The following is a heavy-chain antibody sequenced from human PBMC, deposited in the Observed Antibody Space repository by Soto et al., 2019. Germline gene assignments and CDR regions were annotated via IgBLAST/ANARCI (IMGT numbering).Heavy chain of an antibody. V-gene: IGHV3-74*01. CDR3: ARVPSYDYIWGSYPDY. CDR1: GFTFSSYW. Sequence: EVQLVESGGGLVQPGGSLRLSCAASGFTFSSYWMHWVRQAPGKGLVWVSRINSDGSSTSYADAVKGRFTISRDNAKNTLYLQIHSLRAEDTAVYYCARVPSYDYIWGSYPDYWGQGTLVTVSS. CDR2: INSDGSST. J-gene: IGHJ4*02. D-gene: IGHD3-16*02.